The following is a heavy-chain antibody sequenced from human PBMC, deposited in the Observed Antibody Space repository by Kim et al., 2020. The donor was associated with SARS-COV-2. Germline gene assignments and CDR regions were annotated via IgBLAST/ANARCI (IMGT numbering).Heavy chain of an antibody. CDR2: IIPVFGTT. V-gene: IGHV1-69*13. J-gene: IGHJ4*02. CDR3: GRDRRGGYCSGPSCYSCDY. Sequence: SVKVSCKASGGTFSAYTISWVRQAPGQGLEWIGGIIPVFGTTNYAQRFQGRVTITADDSTSTAYMELSSLRADDTALYFCGRDRRGGYCSGPSCYSCDYWRQGTLVTVSS. CDR1: GGTFSAYT. D-gene: IGHD2-15*01.